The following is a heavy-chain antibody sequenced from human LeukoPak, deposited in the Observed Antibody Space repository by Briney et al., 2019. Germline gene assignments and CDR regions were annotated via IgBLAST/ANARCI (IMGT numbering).Heavy chain of an antibody. V-gene: IGHV3-23*01. D-gene: IGHD1-1*01. CDR3: ARYRTYFDY. J-gene: IGHJ4*02. CDR1: GFTFSSYA. CDR2: ISGSGGST. Sequence: GGSLRLSCAASGFTFSSYAMSWVRQAPGKGLEWVSGISGSGGSTVYADSVKGRFTISRDNSKNTLYLQMNNLRAEDTAVFYCARYRTYFDYWGQGTLVTVSS.